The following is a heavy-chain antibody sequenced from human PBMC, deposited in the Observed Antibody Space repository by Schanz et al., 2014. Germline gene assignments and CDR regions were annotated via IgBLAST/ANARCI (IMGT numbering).Heavy chain of an antibody. Sequence: EVQLVESGGGLVQPGGSLRLSCAVSGITFSNYNMNWVRQAPGQGLEWVSHISSSSSTIYYADSVKGRFTISRDNSNNTLFLQMSSLRVEDTAIYYCAKDSVLVATGHDYFDYWGQGTLVTVSS. J-gene: IGHJ4*02. V-gene: IGHV3-48*01. CDR2: ISSSSSTI. D-gene: IGHD2-21*01. CDR3: AKDSVLVATGHDYFDY. CDR1: GITFSNYN.